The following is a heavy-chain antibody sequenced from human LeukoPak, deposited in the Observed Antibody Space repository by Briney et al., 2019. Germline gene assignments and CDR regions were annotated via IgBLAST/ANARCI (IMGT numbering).Heavy chain of an antibody. CDR2: ISGSGGST. Sequence: GGSLRLSCAASGFTFSSYAMSWVRQAPGKGLEWVSAISGSGGSTYYADSVKGRFTISRDNSKNTLYLQMNSLRPEDTAMYYCATDGLTGTTDGTLEDWGQGTLVTVSS. V-gene: IGHV3-23*01. CDR1: GFTFSSYA. D-gene: IGHD1-20*01. CDR3: ATDGLTGTTDGTLED. J-gene: IGHJ4*02.